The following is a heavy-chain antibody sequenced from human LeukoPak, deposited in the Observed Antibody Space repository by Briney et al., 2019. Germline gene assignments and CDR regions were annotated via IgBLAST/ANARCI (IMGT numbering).Heavy chain of an antibody. D-gene: IGHD3-10*01. Sequence: PGGSLRLSCAASGFTFSSYDMSWIRQAPGKGLEWVSYISSSGSTIYYADSVKGRSTISRDNAKNSLYLQMNSLRAEDTAVYYCARDEGGSYSFDYWGQGTLVTVSS. CDR2: ISSSGSTI. J-gene: IGHJ4*02. V-gene: IGHV3-11*01. CDR1: GFTFSSYD. CDR3: ARDEGGSYSFDY.